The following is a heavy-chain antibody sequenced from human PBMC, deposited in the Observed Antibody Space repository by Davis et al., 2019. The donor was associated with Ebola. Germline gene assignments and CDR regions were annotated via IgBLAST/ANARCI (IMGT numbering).Heavy chain of an antibody. Sequence: MPSETLSLTCTVSGGSISGFFCMWLRQTPGKGLEWIGYIHYSGSTNYNPSLKSRVTMSVDTSRNQSSLKLNSATAADTAVYFCAREVPGAGHLDYWGQGTLVTVSS. CDR3: AREVPGAGHLDY. CDR1: GGSISGFF. V-gene: IGHV4-59*01. D-gene: IGHD6-13*01. CDR2: IHYSGST. J-gene: IGHJ4*02.